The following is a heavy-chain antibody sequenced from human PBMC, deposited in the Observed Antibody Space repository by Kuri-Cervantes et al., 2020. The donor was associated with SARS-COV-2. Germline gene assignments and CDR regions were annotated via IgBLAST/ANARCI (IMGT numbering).Heavy chain of an antibody. V-gene: IGHV4-59*11. CDR3: ARDPPSRRNDY. CDR2: IYYSGGT. J-gene: IGHJ4*02. Sequence: SETLSLTYTVPGGSISSHYWSWIRQPPGKGLGWIGYIYYSGGTNYNPSLKSRVTISVDTSKNQFSLKLSSVTAADTGVYYCARDPPSRRNDYWGQGTLVTVSS. CDR1: GGSISSHY.